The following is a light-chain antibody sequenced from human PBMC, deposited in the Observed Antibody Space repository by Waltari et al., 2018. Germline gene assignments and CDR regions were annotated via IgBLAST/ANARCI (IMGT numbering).Light chain of an antibody. CDR2: GAS. Sequence: ETVMTQSPATLSVSPGGRATLSCRASQSLGTNLAWYQQKPGQAPRLLIYGASSRATGVPDRFSGSGSGTDFTLTISSLQAEDVAVYYCQQYFGLPLTFGGGTKLEIK. CDR1: QSLGTN. J-gene: IGKJ4*01. V-gene: IGKV3-15*01. CDR3: QQYFGLPLT.